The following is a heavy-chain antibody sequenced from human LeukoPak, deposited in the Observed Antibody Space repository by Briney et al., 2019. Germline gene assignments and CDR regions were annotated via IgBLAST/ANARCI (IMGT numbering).Heavy chain of an antibody. CDR3: ARVLRGPGYRSSWALIDY. CDR2: SNHSGST. V-gene: IGHV4-34*01. J-gene: IGHJ4*02. CDR1: GGSFSGYY. D-gene: IGHD6-13*01. Sequence: SETLSLTCAVYGGSFSGYYWSWICQPPGKGLEWIGDSNHSGSTNYNPSLKSRVTISVDTSKNQFSLKLSSVNAADTAVYYCARVLRGPGYRSSWALIDYWGQGTLVTVSS.